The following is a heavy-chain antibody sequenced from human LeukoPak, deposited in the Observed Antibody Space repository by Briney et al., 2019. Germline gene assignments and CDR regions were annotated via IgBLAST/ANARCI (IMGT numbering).Heavy chain of an antibody. CDR3: ARAVRASGCHDY. D-gene: IGHD6-19*01. CDR2: IYYSGST. CDR1: GGSISSGGYY. J-gene: IGHJ4*02. V-gene: IGHV4-31*03. Sequence: PSQTLSLTCTVSGGSISSGGYYWSWIRQHPGKGLEWIGYIYYSGSTYYNPSLKSRVTISVDTSKNQFSLKLSSVTAADTAVYYCARAVRASGCHDYWGQGTLVTVSS.